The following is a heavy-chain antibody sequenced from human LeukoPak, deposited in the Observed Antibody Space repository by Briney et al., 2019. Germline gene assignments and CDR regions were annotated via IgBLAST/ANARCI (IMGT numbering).Heavy chain of an antibody. CDR1: GGSISSSSYY. D-gene: IGHD2-2*01. CDR2: IDYSGST. J-gene: IGHJ4*02. Sequence: ASQTLSLTCTVSGGSISSSSYYWGCTRQPPGKGLELIGSIDYSGSTYYNPYLSSRVTISVDTSNNQLPLKLSSVTAADTAVYYCARGVYLTYCSSTSCYFDSSGQGALVTASP. V-gene: IGHV4-39*01. CDR3: ARGVYLTYCSSTSCYFDS.